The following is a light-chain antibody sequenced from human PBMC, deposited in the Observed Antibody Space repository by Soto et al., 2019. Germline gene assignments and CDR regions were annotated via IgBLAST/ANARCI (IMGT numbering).Light chain of an antibody. V-gene: IGKV3-20*01. CDR2: GAS. Sequence: EIVLTQSPGTLSLSPGERDTLSCRASQSVSSSYLAWYQHKPGQAPRLLIYGASTRATGIPDRFSGSGSGTDFTLTISRLEPEDFAVYYCQQYGSSLTWTFGQGTKVEIK. CDR3: QQYGSSLTWT. CDR1: QSVSSSY. J-gene: IGKJ1*01.